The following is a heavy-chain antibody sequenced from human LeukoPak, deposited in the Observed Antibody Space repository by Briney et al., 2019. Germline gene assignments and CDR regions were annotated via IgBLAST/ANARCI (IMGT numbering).Heavy chain of an antibody. J-gene: IGHJ4*02. V-gene: IGHV4-39*07. CDR2: IYYSGST. Sequence: SETLSLTCTVSGGSISSSSYYWGWIRQPPGKGLEWIGSIYYSGSTYYNPSLESRVTISVDTSKNQFSLKLSSVTAADTAVYYCARGGAPIVGAPAERFDYWGQGTLVTVSS. D-gene: IGHD1-26*01. CDR1: GGSISSSSYY. CDR3: ARGGAPIVGAPAERFDY.